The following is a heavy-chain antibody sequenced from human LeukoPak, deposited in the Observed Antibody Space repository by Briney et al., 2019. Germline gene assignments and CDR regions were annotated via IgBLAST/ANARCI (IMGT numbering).Heavy chain of an antibody. Sequence: ASVKVSCKASGYTFTGYYMHWVRQAPGQGLEWMGWINPNSGGTNYAQKFQGRVTMTRDTSISTAYMELSRLRSDDTAVYYCARARYSSGWYGLYYYYYMDVWGKGTTVTVSS. CDR2: INPNSGGT. D-gene: IGHD6-19*01. CDR3: ARARYSSGWYGLYYYYYMDV. CDR1: GYTFTGYY. J-gene: IGHJ6*03. V-gene: IGHV1-2*02.